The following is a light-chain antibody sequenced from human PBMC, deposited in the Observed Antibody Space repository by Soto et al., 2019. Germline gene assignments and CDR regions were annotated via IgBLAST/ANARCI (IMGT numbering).Light chain of an antibody. CDR1: RSLLSSNGYNY. CDR3: AQGLQTPLT. CDR2: LGS. J-gene: IGKJ4*01. Sequence: DVVMTQSPLSLPVTPGEPASISCRSSRSLLSSNGYNYLNWYLQKPGQSPQLLIYLGSNRASGVPDRFSGSGSGTDFTLKISRVEAEEVGVYYCAQGLQTPLTFGGGTKVDIK. V-gene: IGKV2-28*01.